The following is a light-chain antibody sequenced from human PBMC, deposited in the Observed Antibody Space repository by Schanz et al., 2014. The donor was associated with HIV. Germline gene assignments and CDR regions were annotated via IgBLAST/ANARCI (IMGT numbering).Light chain of an antibody. Sequence: QSVLTQPPSVSGAPGQRVTISCTGSRSNIGAGYDVHWYLQLPGSAPKLLIYGNNNRPSGVPDRFSGSKSGTSASLAITGLQAEDEADYYCCSYSRSGTPHYVFGTGTKLTVL. V-gene: IGLV1-40*01. CDR3: CSYSRSGTPHYV. J-gene: IGLJ1*01. CDR2: GNN. CDR1: RSNIGAGYD.